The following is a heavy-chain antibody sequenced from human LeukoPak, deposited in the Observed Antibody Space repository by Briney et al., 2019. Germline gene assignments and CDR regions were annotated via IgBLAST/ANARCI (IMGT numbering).Heavy chain of an antibody. Sequence: GASVKVSCKASGYTFIGYYIHWIRQAPGQGLEWMGRINPNTGGTNYAQNFQGRVIMTRDTSISTAYMDLSSLRSDDTAVYYCALPEMSGAFDSWGQGTLVIVSS. V-gene: IGHV1-2*06. CDR3: ALPEMSGAFDS. D-gene: IGHD2-2*01. CDR2: INPNTGGT. CDR1: GYTFIGYY. J-gene: IGHJ4*02.